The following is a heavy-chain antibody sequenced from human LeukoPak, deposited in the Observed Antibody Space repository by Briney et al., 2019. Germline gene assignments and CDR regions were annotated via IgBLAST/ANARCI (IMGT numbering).Heavy chain of an antibody. Sequence: ASVKVSCKASGYTFTSYAMHWVRQAPGQRPEWMGWINAGNGNTKYSQKFQGRVTITRDTSASTAYMELSSLRPEDTAVYYCARVQPAYCSSSSCYGGYFDYWGQGTLVPVPS. CDR1: GYTFTSYA. CDR3: ARVQPAYCSSSSCYGGYFDY. J-gene: IGHJ4*02. V-gene: IGHV1-3*01. CDR2: INAGNGNT. D-gene: IGHD2-2*01.